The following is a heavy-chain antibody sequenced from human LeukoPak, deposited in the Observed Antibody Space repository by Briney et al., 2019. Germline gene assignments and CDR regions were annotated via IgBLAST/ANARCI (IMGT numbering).Heavy chain of an antibody. D-gene: IGHD1-26*01. J-gene: IGHJ3*02. CDR2: IYSGGST. V-gene: IGHV3-53*01. CDR1: GFTVSSNY. CDR3: ARGWRLRELLRTSDAFDI. Sequence: GGSLRLSCAASGFTVSSNYMSWVRQAPGKGLEWVSVIYSGGSTYYADSVKGRFTISRDNSKNTLYLQMNSLRAEDTAVYYCARGWRLRELLRTSDAFDIWGQGTMVTVSS.